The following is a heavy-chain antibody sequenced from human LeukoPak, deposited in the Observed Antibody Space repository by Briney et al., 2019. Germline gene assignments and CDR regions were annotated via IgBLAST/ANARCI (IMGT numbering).Heavy chain of an antibody. D-gene: IGHD2-21*01. CDR2: INQSGST. Sequence: PSETLSLTCAVYGGSFSGYYWSWIRQPPGRGLEWIGEINQSGSTNYKSSLKSRVTISVDTSKNHFSLKLTSVTTADTAMYYCARFSPCGSGCYFLDYWGQGALVTVSS. V-gene: IGHV4-34*01. CDR3: ARFSPCGSGCYFLDY. CDR1: GGSFSGYY. J-gene: IGHJ4*02.